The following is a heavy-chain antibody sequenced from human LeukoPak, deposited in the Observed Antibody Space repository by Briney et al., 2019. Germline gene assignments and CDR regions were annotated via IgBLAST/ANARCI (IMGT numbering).Heavy chain of an antibody. V-gene: IGHV3-21*01. J-gene: IGHJ4*02. D-gene: IGHD2-2*01. CDR3: AGFDIVVVPAASDY. CDR2: ISSSSSYI. Sequence: PGGSLGLSCAASGFTFSSYSMTWVRQAPGKGLEWVSSISSSSSYIYYADSVKGRFTISRDNAKNSLYLQMNSLRAEDTAVYYCAGFDIVVVPAASDYWGQGTLVTVSS. CDR1: GFTFSSYS.